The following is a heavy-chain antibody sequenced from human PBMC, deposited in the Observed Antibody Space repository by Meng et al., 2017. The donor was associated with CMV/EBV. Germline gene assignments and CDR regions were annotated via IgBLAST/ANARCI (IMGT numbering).Heavy chain of an antibody. Sequence: GGSLRLSCAASGFTFSSYGMHWVRQAPGKGLEWVAVIWYDGSNKYYADSVKGRFTISRDNSKNSLYLQMNSLRTEDTALYYCAKDQDIVATGGAFDYWGQGTLVTVSS. CDR3: AKDQDIVATGGAFDY. CDR2: IWYDGSNK. CDR1: GFTFSSYG. V-gene: IGHV3-33*03. D-gene: IGHD5-12*01. J-gene: IGHJ4*02.